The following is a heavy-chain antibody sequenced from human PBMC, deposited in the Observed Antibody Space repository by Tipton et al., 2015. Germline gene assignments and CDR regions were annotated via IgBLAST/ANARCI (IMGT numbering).Heavy chain of an antibody. CDR3: ARDYVYNWFDP. CDR2: IYYNGRT. D-gene: IGHD3-10*02. J-gene: IGHJ5*02. V-gene: IGHV4-61*01. Sequence: TLSLTCTVSGGSVSSASYYWSWIRQPPGKGLQWIGYIYYNGRTDYNPSLKSRVSISLDTSKNQFSLKLRSVTAADTAVYYCARDYVYNWFDPWGQGTLVTVSS. CDR1: GGSVSSASYY.